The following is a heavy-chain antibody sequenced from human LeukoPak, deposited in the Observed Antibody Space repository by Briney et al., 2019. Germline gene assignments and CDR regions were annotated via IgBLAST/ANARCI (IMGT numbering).Heavy chain of an antibody. CDR1: GYSFTSYL. J-gene: IGHJ6*04. CDR3: ATRSPDYDILTGLHWGYYGMDV. V-gene: IGHV5-10-1*01. Sequence: GESLRISCKGSGYSFTSYLISWVRQIPGKGLEWMGRIDPSDSYTNYSPSFRRHVTISADKSISTAYLQWSSLKASDTAMYYCATRSPDYDILTGLHWGYYGMDVWGKGTTVTVSS. CDR2: IDPSDSYT. D-gene: IGHD3-9*01.